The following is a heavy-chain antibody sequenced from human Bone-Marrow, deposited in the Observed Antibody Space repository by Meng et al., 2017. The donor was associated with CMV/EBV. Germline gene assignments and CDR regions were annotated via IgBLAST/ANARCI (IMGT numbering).Heavy chain of an antibody. Sequence: SEPLSFTFTVSGGSISSYYWSWIRQPPGKGLEWIGYIYYSGSTNYNPSLKSRVTISVDTSKNQFSLKLSSVTAADTAVYYCARAAGSGSYYSWFDPWGQGTLVTVSS. CDR2: IYYSGST. CDR1: GGSISSYY. D-gene: IGHD3-10*01. J-gene: IGHJ5*02. CDR3: ARAAGSGSYYSWFDP. V-gene: IGHV4-59*01.